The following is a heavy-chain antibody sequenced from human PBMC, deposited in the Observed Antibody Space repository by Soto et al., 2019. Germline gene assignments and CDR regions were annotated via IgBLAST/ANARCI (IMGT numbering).Heavy chain of an antibody. CDR1: GDSINSGGYA. CDR3: ARSVDFWSCYYDY. Sequence: SETLSLTCAVSGDSINSGGYAGTWIHQHPGKGLEWIGYIYYSGSTYYNPSLKSRVTISVDTSKNQFSLKLSSVTAADTAVYYCARSVDFWSCYYDYWAQGTLGTVSS. J-gene: IGHJ4*02. CDR2: IYYSGST. V-gene: IGHV4-31*11. D-gene: IGHD3-3*01.